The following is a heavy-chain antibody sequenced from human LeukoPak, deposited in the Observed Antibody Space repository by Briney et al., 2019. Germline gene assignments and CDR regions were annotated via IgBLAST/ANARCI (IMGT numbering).Heavy chain of an antibody. V-gene: IGHV4-4*09. CDR2: IYTSGST. CDR3: TSPGPGPARAFDI. CDR1: GGSISSYY. D-gene: IGHD6-6*01. J-gene: IGHJ3*02. Sequence: PSETLSLTCTVSGGSISSYYWSWIRQPPGKGLEWIGYIYTSGSTNYNPSLKSRVTISVDTSKNQFSLKLSSVTAADTAVYYCTSPGPGPARAFDIWGQGTMVTVSS.